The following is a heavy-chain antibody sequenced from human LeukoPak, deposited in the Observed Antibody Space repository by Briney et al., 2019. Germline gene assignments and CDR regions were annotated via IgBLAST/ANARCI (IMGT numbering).Heavy chain of an antibody. CDR1: GGPFRGAS. Sequence: PSETLSLTCAVDGGPFRGASWTWIRQPPGRGLEWIGEINDSGGTNYNPSLRSRVTISVDRSKNEFSLSLSSMTAADTAVYYCATEGFAGTSSQWHALDLWGQGTRVTVSS. V-gene: IGHV4-34*01. J-gene: IGHJ4*02. CDR2: INDSGGT. D-gene: IGHD1-7*01. CDR3: ATEGFAGTSSQWHALDL.